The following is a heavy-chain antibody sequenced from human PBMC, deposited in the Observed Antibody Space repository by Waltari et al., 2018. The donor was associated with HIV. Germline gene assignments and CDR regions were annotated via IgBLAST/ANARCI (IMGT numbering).Heavy chain of an antibody. D-gene: IGHD6-19*01. V-gene: IGHV3-74*01. CDR3: ARRHTSEGILDY. Sequence: EGQLVEYGGGLGQPGGCLRLSRVGPGFPLSNYWMHWVRQGPGKGLVWVSRLNGDESRVLYADSVKGRFTISRDNARNTLYLQMNSLRDEDTAVYYCARRHTSEGILDYWGQGTLVTVSS. CDR1: GFPLSNYW. J-gene: IGHJ4*02. CDR2: LNGDESRV.